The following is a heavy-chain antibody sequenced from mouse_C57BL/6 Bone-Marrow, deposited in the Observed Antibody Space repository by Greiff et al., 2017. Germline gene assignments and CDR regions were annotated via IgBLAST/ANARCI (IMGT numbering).Heavy chain of an antibody. Sequence: QVQLQQSGAELVRPVASVTLSCKASGYTFTDYEMHWVKQTPVHGLEWIGAIDPETGGTAYNQKFKGKAILTADKSSSTAYMELRSLTSEDSAVYYCTRDGTYWYFDVWGTGTTVTVSS. CDR2: IDPETGGT. V-gene: IGHV1-15*01. J-gene: IGHJ1*03. CDR1: GYTFTDYE. D-gene: IGHD2-1*01. CDR3: TRDGTYWYFDV.